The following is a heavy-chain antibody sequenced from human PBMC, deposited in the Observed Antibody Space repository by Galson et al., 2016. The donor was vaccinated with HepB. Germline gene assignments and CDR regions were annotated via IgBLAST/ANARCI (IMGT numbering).Heavy chain of an antibody. J-gene: IGHJ5*02. V-gene: IGHV4-34*01. Sequence: SETLSLTCALSGRSFNAYFWSWIRQSPGKGLEWIGEINHTGSTNYNPSLKSRVIISLDTSKKHFFLNLSSVTAADTAVYYCAREPTLEWLSSWFDPWGQGTPVTVSS. CDR3: AREPTLEWLSSWFDP. D-gene: IGHD3-3*01. CDR2: INHTGST. CDR1: GRSFNAYF.